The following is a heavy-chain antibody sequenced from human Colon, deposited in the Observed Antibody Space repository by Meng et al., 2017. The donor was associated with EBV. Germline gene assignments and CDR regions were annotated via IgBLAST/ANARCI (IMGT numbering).Heavy chain of an antibody. CDR1: GVSISSNIR. J-gene: IGHJ4*02. V-gene: IGHV4-4*02. CDR3: ERGKQDAWELLAY. CDR2: IDDSGST. D-gene: IGHD1-26*01. Sequence: QVRVEESGPGLVKPSGTLSLTCGVSGVSISSNIRWTWVRQPPGKGLEWIGDIDDSGSTNYNPSLNSRISISLDKSKNHFSLKVNSVTAADTAVYYCERGKQDAWELLAYWGQGALVTVSS.